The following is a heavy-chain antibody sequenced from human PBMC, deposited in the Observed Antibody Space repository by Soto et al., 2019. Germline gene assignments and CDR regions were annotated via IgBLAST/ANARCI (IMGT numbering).Heavy chain of an antibody. CDR2: IKKKPDGGTT. J-gene: IGHJ6*02. V-gene: IGHV3-15*07. D-gene: IGHD3-16*01. CDR3: TTRGLLYASSSMHV. Sequence: EVQLVESGGGLVEPGGSLRVSCVASGFTFSNAWMNWVRQAPGKGLEWVGRIKKKPDGGTTDYAAPVKGRFTISREDSKNTLYLQMNSLETEDTAVYYCTTRGLLYASSSMHVWGQGTTVTVSS. CDR1: GFTFSNAW.